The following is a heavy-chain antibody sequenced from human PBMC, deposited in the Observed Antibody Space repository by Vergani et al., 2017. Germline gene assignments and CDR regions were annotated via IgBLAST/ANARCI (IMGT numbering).Heavy chain of an antibody. CDR1: GGSISSYY. J-gene: IGHJ5*02. Sequence: QVQLQESGPGLVKPSETLSLTCTVSGGSISSYYWSWIRQPPGKGLEWIGYIYYSGSTNYNPSLKSRVTISVDTSKNQFSLKLSSVTAADTAVYYCARGGCSSTSCYLDWFDPWGQGTLVTVSS. CDR3: ARGGCSSTSCYLDWFDP. D-gene: IGHD2-2*01. CDR2: IYYSGST. V-gene: IGHV4-59*12.